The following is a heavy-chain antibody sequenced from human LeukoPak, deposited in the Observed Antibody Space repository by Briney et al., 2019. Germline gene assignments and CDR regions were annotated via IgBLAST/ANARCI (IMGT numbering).Heavy chain of an antibody. D-gene: IGHD1-26*01. CDR1: GGSFSGYY. CDR2: INHSGST. Sequence: SETLSLTCAVYGGSFSGYYWSWIRQPPGKGLEWIGEINHSGSTNYNPSLKSRVTISVDTSKNQFSLKLSSVTAADTAVYYCARSPEGGGLFDYWGQGTLVTVSS. J-gene: IGHJ4*02. V-gene: IGHV4-34*01. CDR3: ARSPEGGGLFDY.